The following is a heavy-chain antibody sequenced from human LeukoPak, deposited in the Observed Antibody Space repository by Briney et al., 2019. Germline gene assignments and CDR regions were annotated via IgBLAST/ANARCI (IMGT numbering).Heavy chain of an antibody. CDR3: ARVPYSSSWQRSGYFHY. V-gene: IGHV3-30*01. CDR2: ISYDGSNK. Sequence: GGSLRLSCAASGFTFSSYAMHWVRQAPGKGLEWVAVISYDGSNKYYADSVKGRFTISRDNYKNTLYLQMNSLRAEDTAVYYCARVPYSSSWQRSGYFHYWVQGTLVTVSS. CDR1: GFTFSSYA. D-gene: IGHD6-13*01. J-gene: IGHJ4*02.